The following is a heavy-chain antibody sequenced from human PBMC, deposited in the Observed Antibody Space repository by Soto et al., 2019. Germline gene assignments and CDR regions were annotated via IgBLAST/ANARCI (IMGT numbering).Heavy chain of an antibody. V-gene: IGHV1-2*02. J-gene: IGHJ5*02. CDR3: AKGGSSWTEWFDP. CDR2: INPSSGCT. CDR1: GYPLTAKY. D-gene: IGHD6-13*01. Sequence: QVQLVQSGAEVKKPGASVKVSCKASGYPLTAKYLHWLRQAPGQGLEWMGWINPSSGCTKEAQKFRGRVTMTRDTSISAAYMELSRLTSDDTAVYYCAKGGSSWTEWFDPWGQGTLVTVSS.